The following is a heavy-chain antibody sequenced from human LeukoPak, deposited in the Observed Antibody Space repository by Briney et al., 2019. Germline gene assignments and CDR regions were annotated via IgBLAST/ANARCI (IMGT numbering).Heavy chain of an antibody. CDR2: MYTGGST. CDR1: GFTFSDYY. Sequence: GGSLRLSCAASGFTFSDYYMSWVRQAPGKGLEWVSVMYTGGSTYYADSVKGRFTISRDNSKNTLNLQMNSLRAEDTALYYCARRISGASYAFDIWGQGTMVTVSS. V-gene: IGHV3-53*01. CDR3: ARRISGASYAFDI. J-gene: IGHJ3*02.